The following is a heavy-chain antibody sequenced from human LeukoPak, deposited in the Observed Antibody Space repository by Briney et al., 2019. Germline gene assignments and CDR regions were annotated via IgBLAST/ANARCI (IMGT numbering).Heavy chain of an antibody. V-gene: IGHV3-30*02. CDR2: IRYDGSNK. J-gene: IGHJ6*03. CDR1: GFTFSSYG. Sequence: GGSLRLSCAASGFTFSSYGMHWVRQAPGKGLEWVAFIRYDGSNKYYADSVKGRFTISRDNSKNTLYLQMNSLRAEDTAVYYCARVGYCSSTSCYNWAYYYYYYMDVWGKGTTVTVSS. D-gene: IGHD2-2*01. CDR3: ARVGYCSSTSCYNWAYYYYYYMDV.